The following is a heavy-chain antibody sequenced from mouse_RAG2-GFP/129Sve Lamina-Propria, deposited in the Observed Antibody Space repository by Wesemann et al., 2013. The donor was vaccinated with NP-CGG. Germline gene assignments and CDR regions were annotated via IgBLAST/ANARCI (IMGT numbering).Heavy chain of an antibody. CDR2: IYPGSSST. V-gene: IGHV1S61*01. CDR1: GYTFTSYW. D-gene: IGHD2-5*01. Sequence: QVQLQQPGAELVKPGASVKLSCKASGYTFTSYWINWVKQRPGQGLEWIGNIYPGSSSTNYNEKFKSKATLTVDTSSSTAYMQLSSLTSDDSAVYYCARSGSYSNYVVLDYWGQGTTLTVSS. J-gene: IGHJ2*01. CDR3: ARSGSYSNYVVLDY.